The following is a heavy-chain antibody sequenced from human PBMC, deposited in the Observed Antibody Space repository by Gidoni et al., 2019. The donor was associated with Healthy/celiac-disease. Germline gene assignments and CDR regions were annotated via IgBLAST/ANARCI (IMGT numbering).Heavy chain of an antibody. Sequence: QITLKESGPTLVKPTQTLTLTCTFSGFSLSTSGVGVGWIRQPPGKALEWLALIYWDDDKRYSPSLKSRLTITKDTSKNQVVLTMTNMDPVDTATYYCARFLAYCGGDCYTDFDYWGQGTLVTVSS. V-gene: IGHV2-5*02. CDR3: ARFLAYCGGDCYTDFDY. D-gene: IGHD2-21*01. CDR1: GFSLSTSGVG. CDR2: IYWDDDK. J-gene: IGHJ4*02.